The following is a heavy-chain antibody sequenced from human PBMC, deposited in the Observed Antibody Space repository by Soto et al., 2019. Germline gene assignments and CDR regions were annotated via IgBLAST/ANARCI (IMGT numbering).Heavy chain of an antibody. J-gene: IGHJ6*02. CDR2: INTYHGNT. V-gene: IGHV1-18*01. Sequence: QVQLVQSGAELKKPGASVKVSCKASGYTFTNYGISWVRQAPGQGLEWMGWINTYHGNTKYAQKLQGRVTMTKDPSTSTAYRELTSLRSDDTAVYYCARSPGYSASWGYFCSGMQIWGQGNTVIVSS. D-gene: IGHD6-13*01. CDR1: GYTFTNYG. CDR3: ARSPGYSASWGYFCSGMQI.